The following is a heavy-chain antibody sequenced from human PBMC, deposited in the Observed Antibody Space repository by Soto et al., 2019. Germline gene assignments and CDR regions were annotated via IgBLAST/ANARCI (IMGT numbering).Heavy chain of an antibody. CDR1: GFTFSSYA. CDR3: AKEGVAYYDFWSGYYPRGYYYGMDV. Sequence: VGSLRLSCAASGFTFSSYAMSWVRQAPGKGLEWVSAISGSGGSTYYADSVKGRFTISRDNSKNTLYLQMNSLRAEDTAVYYCAKEGVAYYDFWSGYYPRGYYYGMDVWGQGTTVTVSS. J-gene: IGHJ6*02. D-gene: IGHD3-3*01. V-gene: IGHV3-23*01. CDR2: ISGSGGST.